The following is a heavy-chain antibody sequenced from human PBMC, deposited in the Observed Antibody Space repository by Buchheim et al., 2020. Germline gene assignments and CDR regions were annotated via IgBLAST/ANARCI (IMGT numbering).Heavy chain of an antibody. CDR2: INHSGST. CDR3: ARGLYPYFDY. J-gene: IGHJ4*02. V-gene: IGHV4-34*01. Sequence: QVRLQQWGAGLLKPSETLSLTCAVYGGSFSGYYWSWIRQSPGKGLEWIGEINHSGSTNYNPSLKSRVTISVDTSKHQFSLKLSSVTAADTAVYYCARGLYPYFDYWGQGTL. CDR1: GGSFSGYY.